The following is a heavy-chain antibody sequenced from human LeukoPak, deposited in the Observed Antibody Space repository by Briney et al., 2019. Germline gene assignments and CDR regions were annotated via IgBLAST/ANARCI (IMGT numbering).Heavy chain of an antibody. CDR1: GYSFTSYW. Sequence: GESLKISCKGSGYSFTSYWIGWVRQMPGKGLEWMGIIYPGDSDTRYSPAFQGQFTIPADKPITNSYLQWRSLKAADTPMFYCARLTPITVERKLPPIYYFDYWGQGTLVTVSS. D-gene: IGHD4-23*01. CDR2: IYPGDSDT. CDR3: ARLTPITVERKLPPIYYFDY. V-gene: IGHV5-51*01. J-gene: IGHJ4*02.